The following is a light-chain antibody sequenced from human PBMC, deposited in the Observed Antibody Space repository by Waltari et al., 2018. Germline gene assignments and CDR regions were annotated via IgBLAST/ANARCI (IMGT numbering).Light chain of an antibody. J-gene: IGLJ3*02. V-gene: IGLV2-14*01. CDR3: SSYTRSGPL. CDR2: EVH. Sequence: QSALTQPASVSGSPGQSITISCTGTSSDVGGYNYVSWDQQHPGKAPKLMIYEVHNRPSGFSNRFSGYKSGNTSSLTISGLQAEYEAYYYCSSYTRSGPLFGGRTKLTVL. CDR1: SSDVGGYNY.